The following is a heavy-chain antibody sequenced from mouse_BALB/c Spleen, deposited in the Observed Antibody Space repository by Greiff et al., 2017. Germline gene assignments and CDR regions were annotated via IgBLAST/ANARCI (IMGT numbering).Heavy chain of an antibody. CDR1: GFNIKDYY. CDR3: TNYGSRYEGFAY. CDR2: IDPENGDT. J-gene: IGHJ3*01. V-gene: IGHV14-4*02. Sequence: VQLQQSGAELVRSGASVKLSCTASGFNIKDYYMHWVKQRPEQGLEWIGWIDPENGDTEYAPKFQGKATMTADTSSNTAYRQLSSLTSEDTAVYYCTNYGSRYEGFAYWGQGTLGTVSA. D-gene: IGHD1-1*01.